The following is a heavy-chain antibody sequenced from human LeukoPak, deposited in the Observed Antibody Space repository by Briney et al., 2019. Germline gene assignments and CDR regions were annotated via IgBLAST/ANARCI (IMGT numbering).Heavy chain of an antibody. Sequence: GGSLRLSCAASGFTFSSYAMCWVRQAPGKGLEWVSAISGSGGSTYYADTVNGRFTISRDNSKNTFYLPMYSPSSEATAVYYCAGLKWLFDYFGYWGQGILVTGYS. J-gene: IGHJ4*02. CDR2: ISGSGGST. CDR1: GFTFSSYA. CDR3: AGLKWLFDYFGY. V-gene: IGHV3-23*01. D-gene: IGHD3-22*01.